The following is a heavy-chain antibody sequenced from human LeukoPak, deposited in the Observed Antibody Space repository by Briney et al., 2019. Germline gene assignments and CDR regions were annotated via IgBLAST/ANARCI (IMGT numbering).Heavy chain of an antibody. V-gene: IGHV4-39*07. J-gene: IGHJ3*02. Sequence: PSETLSLTCSVSDGSIGSSSYYWGWIRQPPGKGLEWIGTIYYSGSTYYNPSLKSRVTISVDTSKNQFSLKLSSVTAADTAVYYCARGKRRYYYGSGSPRRLQIWGQGTMVTVSS. CDR2: IYYSGST. CDR3: ARGKRRYYYGSGSPRRLQI. CDR1: DGSIGSSSYY. D-gene: IGHD3-10*01.